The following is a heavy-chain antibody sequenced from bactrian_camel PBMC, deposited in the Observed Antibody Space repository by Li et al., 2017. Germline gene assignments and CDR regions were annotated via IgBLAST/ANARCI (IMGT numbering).Heavy chain of an antibody. D-gene: IGHD3*01. CDR1: EFTFDRYD. V-gene: IGHV3S55*01. Sequence: HVQLVESGGASVQAGETLRLSCTASEFTFDRYDMGWYRQAPGKECELVSSIDSGGGTYYADFVKGRFTNSQDNVKNTVYLQMNSLKTEDMGMYYCAKEGYGTPVDWGQGTQVTVS. CDR3: AKEGYGTPVD. J-gene: IGHJ4*01. CDR2: IDSGGGT.